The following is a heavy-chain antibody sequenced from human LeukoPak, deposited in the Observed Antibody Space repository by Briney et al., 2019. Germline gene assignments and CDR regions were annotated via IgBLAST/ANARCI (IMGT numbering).Heavy chain of an antibody. J-gene: IGHJ4*02. V-gene: IGHV3-43D*03. CDR2: ISWDGGST. CDR1: GFTFSSYS. D-gene: IGHD6-13*01. Sequence: GGSLRLSCAASGFTFSSYSMNWVRQAPGKGLEWVSLISWDGGSTYYADSVKGRFTISRDNSKNSLYLQMNSLRAEDTALYYCAKGTSSWHEFDYWGQGTLVTVSS. CDR3: AKGTSSWHEFDY.